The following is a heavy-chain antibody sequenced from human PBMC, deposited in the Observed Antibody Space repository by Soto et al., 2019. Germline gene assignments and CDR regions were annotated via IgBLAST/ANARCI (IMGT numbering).Heavy chain of an antibody. Sequence: GGSLRLSCAASGFTFSSYAMSWVRQAPGKGLEWVSAISGSGGSTYYADSVKGRFTISRDNSKNTLYLQMNSLRAEDTAVYYCAKWVYYYDSSGRIFDPWGQGTLVTVSS. D-gene: IGHD3-22*01. J-gene: IGHJ5*02. V-gene: IGHV3-23*01. CDR2: ISGSGGST. CDR1: GFTFSSYA. CDR3: AKWVYYYDSSGRIFDP.